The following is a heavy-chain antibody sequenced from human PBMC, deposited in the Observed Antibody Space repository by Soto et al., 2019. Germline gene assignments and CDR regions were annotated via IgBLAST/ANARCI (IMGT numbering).Heavy chain of an antibody. J-gene: IGHJ5*02. CDR2: IHLSGRV. CDR1: GGSFSDYY. D-gene: IGHD5-12*01. CDR3: ARTPNRGASAWLDP. Sequence: QVQLQQWGSGLLKPSETLSLTCAIYGGSFSDYYWHWIRQAPGKGLEWIGEIHLSGRVNFTPSLKSRATLSMDTSKNQFFLTLMSVTDADTAVYYCARTPNRGASAWLDPWGRGNLVTVSS. V-gene: IGHV4-34*01.